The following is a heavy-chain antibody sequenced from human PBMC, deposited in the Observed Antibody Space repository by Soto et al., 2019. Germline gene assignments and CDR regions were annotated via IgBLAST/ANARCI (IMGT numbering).Heavy chain of an antibody. CDR1: GVVLGSDAYY. J-gene: IGHJ4*02. CDR2: IYHTGST. Sequence: QVQLQQSGPGLVKPSETLSLTCTVSGVVLGSDAYYWSWIRQHPGKGLEWIGNIYHTGSTYYNPSLKSRVVISLDTSQNQFFLRLSSVTAADTAVYFYARYRFSGKRWSKFDYWGQGSLVTVSS. CDR3: ARYRFSGKRWSKFDY. D-gene: IGHD3-16*02. V-gene: IGHV4-31*03.